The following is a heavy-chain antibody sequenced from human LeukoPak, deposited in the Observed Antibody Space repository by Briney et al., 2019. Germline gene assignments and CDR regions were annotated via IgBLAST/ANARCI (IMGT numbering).Heavy chain of an antibody. CDR1: GFTFSSYE. Sequence: PGGSLRLSCAASGFTFSSYEMNWVRQAPGKGLEWVSYISSSGSTIYYADSVKGRFTISRDNSKNTLYLQMGSLRAEDMAVYYCAKDLQVYDILTGYSSSDSGAHWGQGTLVTVSS. CDR2: ISSSGSTI. V-gene: IGHV3-48*03. D-gene: IGHD3-9*01. CDR3: AKDLQVYDILTGYSSSDSGAH. J-gene: IGHJ4*02.